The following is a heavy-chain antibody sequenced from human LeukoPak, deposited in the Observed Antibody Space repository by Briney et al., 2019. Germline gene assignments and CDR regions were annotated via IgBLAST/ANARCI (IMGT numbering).Heavy chain of an antibody. V-gene: IGHV3-23*01. CDR1: GCTFSSYA. CDR2: ISGSGGST. D-gene: IGHD2-15*01. J-gene: IGHJ4*02. Sequence: GGSLRLSCAASGCTFSSYAMSWVRQAPGKGLKWVSAISGSGGSTYYADSVKGRFTISRDNSKNTLYLQMNSLRAEDTAVYYCAKVVFWWYDYWGQGALVTVSS. CDR3: AKVVFWWYDY.